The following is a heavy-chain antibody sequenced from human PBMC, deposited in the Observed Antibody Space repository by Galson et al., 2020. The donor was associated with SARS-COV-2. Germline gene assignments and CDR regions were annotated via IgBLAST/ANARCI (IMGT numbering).Heavy chain of an antibody. J-gene: IGHJ4*02. D-gene: IGHD3-10*01. CDR1: GFTFSSCS. Sequence: GGSLRLSCVVSGFTFSSCSMSWVRQAPGKGLEWISYASSDRTSYAHSVEGRFTMSRDDATSTVFLQMHSLGVEDTAIYYCARDFGRAFDYWGQGTLVTVS. CDR2: ASSDRT. CDR3: ARDFGRAFDY. V-gene: IGHV3-48*04.